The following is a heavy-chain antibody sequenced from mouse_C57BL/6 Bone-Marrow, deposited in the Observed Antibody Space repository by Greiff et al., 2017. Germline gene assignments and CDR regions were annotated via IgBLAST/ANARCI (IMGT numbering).Heavy chain of an antibody. CDR3: ARSGYDGYYVGWYFDV. CDR1: GYSFTGYF. V-gene: IGHV1-20*01. Sequence: VQLQQSGPELVKPGDSVKISCKASGYSFTGYFMNWVMQSHGQSLEWIGRINPYNGDTFYNQQFKGKATLTVDKSSSTAHMELRSLTSEDSAVYYCARSGYDGYYVGWYFDVWGTGTTVTVSS. D-gene: IGHD2-3*01. CDR2: INPYNGDT. J-gene: IGHJ1*03.